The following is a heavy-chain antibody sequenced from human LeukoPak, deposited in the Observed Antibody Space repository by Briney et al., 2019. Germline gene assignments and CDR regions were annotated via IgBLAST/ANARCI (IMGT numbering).Heavy chain of an antibody. D-gene: IGHD3-3*01. V-gene: IGHV3-64D*09. Sequence: PGGSLRLSCSASPVTISTYPMMSLGQAPGKGLEYVSTISSNGGSTFYTDSVKGRFTISRDNSRNTLYLQMSSLRPENTAVYYYAAAFSATARFLDGSHYFDNWGQGTTVTVSS. CDR2: ISSNGGST. J-gene: IGHJ4*02. CDR1: PVTISTYP. CDR3: AAAFSATARFLDGSHYFDN.